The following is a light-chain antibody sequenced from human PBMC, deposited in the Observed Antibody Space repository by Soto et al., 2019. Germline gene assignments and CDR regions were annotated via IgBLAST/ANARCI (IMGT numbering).Light chain of an antibody. CDR1: SSNIGSNY. CDR3: AAWDDSLSGAG. CDR2: RNN. V-gene: IGLV1-47*01. Sequence: QSVLTQPPSASGTPGQRVTISCSGSSSNIGSNYVYWYQQLPGTAPKLLIYRNNQRRSGVPDRFSGSKSGASASLAISGLRSEDEADYYCAAWDDSLSGAGFWGGTQLTAL. J-gene: IGLJ7*02.